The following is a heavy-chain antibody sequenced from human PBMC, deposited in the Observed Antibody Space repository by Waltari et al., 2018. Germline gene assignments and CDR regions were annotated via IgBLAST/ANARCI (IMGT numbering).Heavy chain of an antibody. J-gene: IGHJ3*02. CDR3: ARDIVTMSPLSDAFDI. CDR1: GGSISSSSYY. V-gene: IGHV4-39*07. Sequence: QLQLQESGPGLVKPSETLSLTCTVSGGSISSSSYYWGWIRQPPGKGLEWIGSIYYSGSTYYNPSLKSLVTISVDTSKNQFSLKLSSVTAADTAVYYCARDIVTMSPLSDAFDIWGQGTMVTVSS. D-gene: IGHD2-21*01. CDR2: IYYSGST.